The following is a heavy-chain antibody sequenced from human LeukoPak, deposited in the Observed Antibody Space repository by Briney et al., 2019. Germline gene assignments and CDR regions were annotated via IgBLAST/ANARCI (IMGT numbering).Heavy chain of an antibody. Sequence: GGSLRLSCAVSGFIFRKYGMHWVRQAPGKGLEWVTFIRYDGTNQFYADSVKGRFTISRDNSKNTLYLQMNSLRPEDTAVYFCAKDEFEDTSLVFDNRGQGTLVTVSS. J-gene: IGHJ4*02. D-gene: IGHD3-10*01. CDR3: AKDEFEDTSLVFDN. V-gene: IGHV3-30*02. CDR2: IRYDGTNQ. CDR1: GFIFRKYG.